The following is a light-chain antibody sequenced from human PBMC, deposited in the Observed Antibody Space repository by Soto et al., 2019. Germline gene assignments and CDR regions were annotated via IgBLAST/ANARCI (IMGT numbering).Light chain of an antibody. J-gene: IGKJ2*01. Sequence: DIRMTQSPSSLSAFVGDTVTITCRASQDIIYYLAWYQQKPGKIPKLLIHSASTLQTGVQSRYSGTGSGTGFTLPINNLQPEDVATYYCQQYARAPNTFGQGSRLE. CDR2: SAS. CDR3: QQYARAPNT. V-gene: IGKV1-27*01. CDR1: QDIIYY.